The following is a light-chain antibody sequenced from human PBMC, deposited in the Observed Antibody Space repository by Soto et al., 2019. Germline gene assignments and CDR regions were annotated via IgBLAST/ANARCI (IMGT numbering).Light chain of an antibody. CDR1: QSVGSNC. CDR3: QQYGTSPRR. V-gene: IGKV3-20*01. CDR2: GTS. J-gene: IGKJ1*01. Sequence: EIVLTQSPGTLSLSPGERVTLSCRASQSVGSNCLAWYQQKPGQAPRLVIYGTSNRATGTPDRFSGSGSGTDFTLTISRLEPEDFAVYYCQQYGTSPRRFGQGTKVDSK.